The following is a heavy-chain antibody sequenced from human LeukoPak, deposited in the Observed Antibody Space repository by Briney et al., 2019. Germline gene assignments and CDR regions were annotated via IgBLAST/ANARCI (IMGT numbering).Heavy chain of an antibody. CDR3: ARARRGAPTAFDI. CDR1: GVSISSYY. CDR2: VYSSGGA. J-gene: IGHJ3*02. Sequence: SETLSLTCTVSGVSISSYYWSWIRQSPGKGLEWIGYVYSSGGANYNPSLKSRVTMSVDKSKNQFSLKLSSVTAADTAVYYCARARRGAPTAFDIWGQGTMVTVSS. V-gene: IGHV4-59*12. D-gene: IGHD3-16*01.